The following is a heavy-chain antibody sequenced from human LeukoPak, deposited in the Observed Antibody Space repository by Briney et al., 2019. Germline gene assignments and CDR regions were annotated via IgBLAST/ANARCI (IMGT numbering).Heavy chain of an antibody. Sequence: SETLSLTCTVSGGSISSSSYYWGWIRQPPGKGLEWIGSIYYSGSTYYNPSLKSRVTISVDTSKNQFSLKLSSVTAADTAVYYCASRLVVRGVPPQWGQGTMVTVSS. D-gene: IGHD3-10*01. CDR3: ASRLVVRGVPPQ. CDR2: IYYSGST. V-gene: IGHV4-39*07. J-gene: IGHJ3*01. CDR1: GGSISSSSYY.